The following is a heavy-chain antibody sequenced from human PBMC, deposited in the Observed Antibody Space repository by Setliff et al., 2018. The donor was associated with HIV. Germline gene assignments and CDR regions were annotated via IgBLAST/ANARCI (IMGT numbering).Heavy chain of an antibody. CDR1: GYTLTELS. CDR3: ATDLSSGYFYFTLHF. Sequence: ASVQVSCKVSGYTLTELSIHWVRQAPGKGLEWMGGFDPEDGEIIYAQKFQGTFTMTEDTSTDTVYMELGSLKSEDTAVYYCATDLSSGYFYFTLHFWGQGTLVTVSS. V-gene: IGHV1-24*01. D-gene: IGHD3-22*01. CDR2: FDPEDGEI. J-gene: IGHJ1*01.